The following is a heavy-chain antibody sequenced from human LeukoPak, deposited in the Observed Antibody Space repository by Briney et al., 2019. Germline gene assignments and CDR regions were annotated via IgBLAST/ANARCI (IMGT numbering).Heavy chain of an antibody. CDR2: ISGSGGST. J-gene: IGHJ4*02. V-gene: IGHV3-23*01. Sequence: GGSLRLPCAASGFTFSSYAMSWVRQAPGKGLEWVSAISGSGGSTYYADSVKGRFTISRDNSKNTLYLQMNSLRAEDTAVYYCAKDRYSSSSFDYWGQGTLVTVSS. CDR3: AKDRYSSSSFDY. CDR1: GFTFSSYA. D-gene: IGHD6-6*01.